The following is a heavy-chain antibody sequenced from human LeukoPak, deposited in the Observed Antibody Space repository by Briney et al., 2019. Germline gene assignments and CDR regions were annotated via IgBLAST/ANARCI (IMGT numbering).Heavy chain of an antibody. CDR2: IHSSGDNT. D-gene: IGHD5-18*01. V-gene: IGHV3-23*05. Sequence: PGGSLRLSCAASGFTFTSYAMSWVRQAPGKGLEWVSAIHSSGDNTYYADSVKGRFTISRDNSKNTLYLQLNSLRAEDTAMYYCARARGYSYADEXXXDHWGQGTLVTVSS. CDR3: ARARGYSYADEXXXDH. J-gene: IGHJ4*02. CDR1: GFTFTSYA.